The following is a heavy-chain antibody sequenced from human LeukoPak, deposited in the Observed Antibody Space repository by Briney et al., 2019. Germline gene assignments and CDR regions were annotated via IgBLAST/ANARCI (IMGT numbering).Heavy chain of an antibody. V-gene: IGHV1-2*06. CDR2: INPNSGGT. CDR1: GYTFTGYY. D-gene: IGHD2-2*02. Sequence: PGASVKVSCKASGYTFTGYYMHWVRQAPGQGLEWMGRINPNSGGTNYAQKFQGRVTMTRDTSISTGYMELRRLRSDDTAVYYCARERYCSSTSCYTYYYGMDVWGQGTTVTVSS. CDR3: ARERYCSSTSCYTYYYGMDV. J-gene: IGHJ6*02.